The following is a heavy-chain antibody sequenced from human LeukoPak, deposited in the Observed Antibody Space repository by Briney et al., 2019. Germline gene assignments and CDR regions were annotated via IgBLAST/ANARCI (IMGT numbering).Heavy chain of an antibody. D-gene: IGHD3-22*01. Sequence: GGSLRLSCAASGFTFSSYAMSWVRQAPGKGLEWVSTISGSGDRTNYADSVKGRFTISRDNAKNSLYLQMNSLRAEDTAVYYCARDPPYYYDSSGYYRLFDYWGQGTLVTVSS. V-gene: IGHV3-23*01. CDR2: ISGSGDRT. CDR3: ARDPPYYYDSSGYYRLFDY. J-gene: IGHJ4*02. CDR1: GFTFSSYA.